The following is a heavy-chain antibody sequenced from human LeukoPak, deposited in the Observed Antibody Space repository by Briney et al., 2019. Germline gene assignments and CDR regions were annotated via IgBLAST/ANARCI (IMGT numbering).Heavy chain of an antibody. CDR1: GFTFSSYA. CDR2: ISGNGGSI. J-gene: IGHJ4*02. V-gene: IGHV3-23*01. CDR3: AKDPRSYIVTTMLFQY. Sequence: GGSLRLSCAASGFTFSSYAMSWVRQAPGKGLEWVSGISGNGGSIYYADSVKGRFTISRDNSKNTLYLQINSPRAEDTAVYYCAKDPRSYIVTTMLFQYWGQGTLVTVSS. D-gene: IGHD5-12*01.